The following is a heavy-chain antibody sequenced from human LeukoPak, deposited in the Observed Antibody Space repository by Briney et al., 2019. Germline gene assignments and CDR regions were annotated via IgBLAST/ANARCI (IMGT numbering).Heavy chain of an antibody. V-gene: IGHV3-21*01. Sequence: VGSLRLSCAASGFTFSIYSMNWVRQAPGKGLEWVSSISSSSSNIYYADSVKGRFTISRDNAKNSLYLQMNSLRAEDTAVYYCARDYDSSGFYDYWGQGTLVTVSS. D-gene: IGHD3-22*01. CDR1: GFTFSIYS. CDR3: ARDYDSSGFYDY. CDR2: ISSSSSNI. J-gene: IGHJ4*02.